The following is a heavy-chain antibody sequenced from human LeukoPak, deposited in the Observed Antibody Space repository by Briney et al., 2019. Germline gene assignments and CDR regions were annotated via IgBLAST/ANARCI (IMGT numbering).Heavy chain of an antibody. J-gene: IGHJ4*02. Sequence: ASVKVSCKASRYTFASPDINWVRQATGQGLEWMGWMSPNSGNTGYAQRFQGRAAMTRNTSISTAYKELSSLRSEDTAVYYCTVGPPNWGFDYWGQGTLVTVSS. CDR1: RYTFASPD. D-gene: IGHD7-27*01. CDR3: TVGPPNWGFDY. CDR2: MSPNSGNT. V-gene: IGHV1-8*01.